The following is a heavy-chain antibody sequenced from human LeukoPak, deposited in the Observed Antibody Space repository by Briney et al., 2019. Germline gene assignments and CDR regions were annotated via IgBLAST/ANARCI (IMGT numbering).Heavy chain of an antibody. V-gene: IGHV4-38-2*02. D-gene: IGHD3-10*01. Sequence: SETLSLTCTVSGYSISSGYYWGWIRQPPGKGLEWIGSMYDSGSTYYNPSLKSRVTISVDTSKNQFSLKVSSLTAADTAVYYCARGNGSGSYWFGYYYYMDVWGKGTTVTISS. CDR1: GYSISSGYY. CDR2: MYDSGST. J-gene: IGHJ6*03. CDR3: ARGNGSGSYWFGYYYYMDV.